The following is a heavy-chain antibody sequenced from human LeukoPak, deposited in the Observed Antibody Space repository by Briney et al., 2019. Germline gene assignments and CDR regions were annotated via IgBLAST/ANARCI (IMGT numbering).Heavy chain of an antibody. CDR3: AKERVKYYYDSSGYYYDY. CDR2: ISYDGSNK. CDR1: GFTFSSYA. D-gene: IGHD3-22*01. V-gene: IGHV3-30-3*01. Sequence: GGSLRLSCAASGFTFSSYAMHWVRQAPGKGLEWVAVISYDGSNKYYADSVKGRFTISRDNSKNTLYLQMNSLRAEDTAVYYCAKERVKYYYDSSGYYYDYWGQGTLVTVSS. J-gene: IGHJ4*02.